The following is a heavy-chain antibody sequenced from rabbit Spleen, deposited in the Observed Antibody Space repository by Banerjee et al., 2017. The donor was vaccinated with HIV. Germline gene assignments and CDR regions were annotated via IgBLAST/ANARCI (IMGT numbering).Heavy chain of an antibody. V-gene: IGHV1S40*01. CDR3: ARVLSSSFSSYGMDL. J-gene: IGHJ6*01. CDR1: GFSFSSDYW. D-gene: IGHD1-1*01. CDR2: IYVGSSGNT. Sequence: QSLEESGGDLVKPGASLTLTCTASGFSFSSDYWICWVRQAPGKGLEWIACIYVGSSGNTYYANWAKGRFTISKTSSTTVTLQMTRLTAADTATYFCARVLSSSFSSYGMDLWGPGTLVTVS.